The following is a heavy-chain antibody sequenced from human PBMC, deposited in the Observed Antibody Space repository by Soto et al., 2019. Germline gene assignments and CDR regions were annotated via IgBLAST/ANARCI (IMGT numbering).Heavy chain of an antibody. CDR1: GGTFSSYA. CDR2: IITLFGTA. D-gene: IGHD3-10*01. V-gene: IGHV1-69*01. CDR3: AQGGYSYGSGFGY. J-gene: IGHJ4*02. Sequence: QVQLVQSGAEVKKPGSSVKVSCKASGGTFSSYAISCVRQAPGQGLVWMGGIITLFGTANYAQKFQGRVTITADESTSTAYMELSSLRTEDTAVYYCAQGGYSYGSGFGYWGQGALVTVSS.